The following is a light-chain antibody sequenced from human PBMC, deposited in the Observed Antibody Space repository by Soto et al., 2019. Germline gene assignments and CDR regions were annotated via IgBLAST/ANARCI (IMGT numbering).Light chain of an antibody. CDR2: EVS. CDR1: SSDVGGYNY. J-gene: IGLJ1*01. CDR3: SSYGGNNNYV. Sequence: QSALTQPPSASGSPGQSVTISCTGTSSDVGGYNYVSWYQQHPGKVPKLMIYEVSKRPSGVPDRFSGSKSGKTASLTVSGLQAEDEADYYCSSYGGNNNYVFGTGTKLTVL. V-gene: IGLV2-8*01.